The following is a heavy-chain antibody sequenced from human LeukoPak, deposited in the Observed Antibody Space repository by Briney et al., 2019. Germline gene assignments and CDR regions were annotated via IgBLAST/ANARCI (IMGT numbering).Heavy chain of an antibody. CDR2: INPSGGST. D-gene: IGHD6-13*01. Sequence: ASVTLSFNASGYTFTIYYMHWVRHAPGQGLEWMGIINPSGGSTSYSQKFQGRVTITRDMSTSTVYMELRSLRSKDTAVYYCARGREQQLVYVSLFDYWGQGTLVTVSS. J-gene: IGHJ4*02. CDR3: ARGREQQLVYVSLFDY. V-gene: IGHV1-46*01. CDR1: GYTFTIYY.